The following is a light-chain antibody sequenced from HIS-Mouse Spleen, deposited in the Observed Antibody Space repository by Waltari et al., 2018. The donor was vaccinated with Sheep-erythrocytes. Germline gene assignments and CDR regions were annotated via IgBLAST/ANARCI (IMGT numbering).Light chain of an antibody. CDR3: CSYAGSSTPWV. CDR2: EGS. Sequence: QSALTQPASVSGSPGQSITISCTGTSSDVGSYNLVPWSQQHPGKAPKLMIYEGSKRPSGVSNRFSGSKSGNTASLTISGLQAEDEADYYCCSYAGSSTPWVFGGGTKLTVL. CDR1: SSDVGSYNL. V-gene: IGLV2-23*01. J-gene: IGLJ3*02.